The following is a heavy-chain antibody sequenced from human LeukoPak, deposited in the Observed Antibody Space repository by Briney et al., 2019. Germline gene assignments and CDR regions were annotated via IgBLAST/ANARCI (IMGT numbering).Heavy chain of an antibody. CDR2: IYYSGST. D-gene: IGHD4-17*01. CDR3: TRDTGTTGEVKFDP. Sequence: NPSETLSLTCTVSGGSISSYYWSWIRQPPGKGLEWIGYIYYSGSTTYNPSLKSRVTMSVDTSKSQFSLNLMSVTAADTAVYYCTRDTGTTGEVKFDPWGQGTLVTVSS. V-gene: IGHV4-59*12. J-gene: IGHJ5*02. CDR1: GGSISSYY.